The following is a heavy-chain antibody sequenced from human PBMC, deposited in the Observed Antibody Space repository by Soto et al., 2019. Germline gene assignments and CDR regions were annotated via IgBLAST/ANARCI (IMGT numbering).Heavy chain of an antibody. CDR2: VYHSGST. J-gene: IGHJ2*01. CDR1: GYSVSHDYY. D-gene: IGHD6-6*01. CDR3: AREARTLDWFFDL. Sequence: SETLSLTCAVSGYSVSHDYYWAWIRQPPGKGLEWIGNVYHSGSTYYNPSLKSRLNISLDVSKNQFSLKLSSVTAADTAVYYCAREARTLDWFFDLWGRGTLVTVSS. V-gene: IGHV4-38-2*01.